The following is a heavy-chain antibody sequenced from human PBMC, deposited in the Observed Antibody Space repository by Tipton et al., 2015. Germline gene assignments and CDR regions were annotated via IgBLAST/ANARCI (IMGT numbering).Heavy chain of an antibody. CDR2: INHSGST. CDR1: GGSISSSSYY. V-gene: IGHV4-39*07. Sequence: PGLVKPSETLSLTCTVSGGSISSSSYYWAWIRQPPGKGLEWIGEINHSGSTNYNPSLKSRVTISVDTSKNQFSLKLSSVTAADTAVYYCARDLGQQLVGPYYFHYAMDVWGQGTSVTVSS. D-gene: IGHD6-6*01. CDR3: ARDLGQQLVGPYYFHYAMDV. J-gene: IGHJ6*02.